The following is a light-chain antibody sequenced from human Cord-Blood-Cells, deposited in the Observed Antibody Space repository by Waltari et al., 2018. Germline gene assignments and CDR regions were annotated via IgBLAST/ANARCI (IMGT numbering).Light chain of an antibody. CDR3: GTWDSSLSAGV. CDR2: DNN. Sequence: QSVLTQPPSVSAAPGQKVTISCSGSSPNIGNNYVSRYQQLPGTAPKLLIYDNNKRPSGIPDRFSGSKSGTSATLGITGLQTGDEADYYCGTWDSSLSAGVFGGGTKLTVL. CDR1: SPNIGNNY. J-gene: IGLJ3*02. V-gene: IGLV1-51*01.